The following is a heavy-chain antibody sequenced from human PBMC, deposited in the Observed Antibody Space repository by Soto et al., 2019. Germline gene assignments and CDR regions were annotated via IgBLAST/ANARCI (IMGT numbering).Heavy chain of an antibody. CDR3: AKVGYAFGYRAMDV. D-gene: IGHD2-2*01. CDR1: GFTFGEFA. V-gene: IGHV3-9*01. J-gene: IGHJ6*02. Sequence: EVQLVESGGGLVQPGRSLRLSCTASGFTFGEFAMHWVRRPPGKGLEWVASITWNSDMIAYADSVKGRFTISRDNGENSLYLQLRSLRREDTAVYYCAKVGYAFGYRAMDVWGLGTTVTVS. CDR2: ITWNSDMI.